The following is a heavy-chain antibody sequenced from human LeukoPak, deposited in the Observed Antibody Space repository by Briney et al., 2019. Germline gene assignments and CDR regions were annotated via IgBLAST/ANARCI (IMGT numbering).Heavy chain of an antibody. CDR3: AKESGDGFFDY. CDR1: GFTFYDYD. J-gene: IGHJ4*02. V-gene: IGHV3-9*01. Sequence: GGSLRLSCAASGFTFYDYDTQWVRHAPGKGLEWVTGIRWDRGSIVYGDSVKGRFTISRDNAKNSLYPHENSLRSEDTCLYYCAKESGDGFFDYWGQGTLVTVSS. D-gene: IGHD5-24*01. CDR2: IRWDRGSI.